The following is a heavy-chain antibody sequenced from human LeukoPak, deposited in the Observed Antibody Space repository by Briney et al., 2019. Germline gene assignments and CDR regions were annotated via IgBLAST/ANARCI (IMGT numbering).Heavy chain of an antibody. Sequence: SETLSLTCTVSGGSISSYYWSWIRQPAGKGLEWIGRIYTSGSTNYNPSLKSRVTMSVDTSKNQFSLKLSSVTAADTAVYYCARDKQLEHYYYYYMDVWGKGTTATVSS. D-gene: IGHD6-6*01. J-gene: IGHJ6*03. V-gene: IGHV4-4*07. CDR1: GGSISSYY. CDR3: ARDKQLEHYYYYYMDV. CDR2: IYTSGST.